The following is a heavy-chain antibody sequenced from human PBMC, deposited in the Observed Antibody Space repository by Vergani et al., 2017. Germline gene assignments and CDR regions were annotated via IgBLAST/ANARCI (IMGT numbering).Heavy chain of an antibody. V-gene: IGHV1-46*03. CDR3: ARQPDPYGDQTQGDY. CDR2: INPSGGST. Sequence: QVQLVQSGAEVKKPGASVKVSCTASGHTFTSHYIHWVRQAPRQGLEWMGVINPSGGSTSYAQKFQGRVTMTRDTSTSKVYMELSSLRSEDTAVYYCARQPDPYGDQTQGDYWGQGTLVTVSS. CDR1: GHTFTSHY. D-gene: IGHD4-17*01. J-gene: IGHJ4*02.